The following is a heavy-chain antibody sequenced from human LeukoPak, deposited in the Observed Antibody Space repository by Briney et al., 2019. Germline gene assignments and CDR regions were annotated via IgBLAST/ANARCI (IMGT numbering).Heavy chain of an antibody. D-gene: IGHD5-18*01. CDR3: ARRQHTAMVTGAFDI. J-gene: IGHJ3*02. Sequence: GESLKISCKGSGYSFTSCWIGWVRQMPGKGLEWMGIIYPGDSDTRYSPSFQGQVTISADKSISTAYLQWSSLKASDTAMYYCARRQHTAMVTGAFDIWGQGTMVTVSS. CDR2: IYPGDSDT. V-gene: IGHV5-51*01. CDR1: GYSFTSCW.